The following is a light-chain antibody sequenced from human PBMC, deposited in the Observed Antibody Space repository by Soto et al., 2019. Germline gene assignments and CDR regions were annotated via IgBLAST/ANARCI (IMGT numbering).Light chain of an antibody. V-gene: IGKV1-9*01. CDR1: QATTSS. Sequence: DIQLTQSPSFLSASVGDRVTITCRASQATTSSLAWYQQKPGKAPQLLIYCATTLQGGVPSRFSGSGSGTEFTLTVSSLQPEDFATYYCQQLSSYPITFGQGTRLEIK. CDR2: CAT. CDR3: QQLSSYPIT. J-gene: IGKJ5*01.